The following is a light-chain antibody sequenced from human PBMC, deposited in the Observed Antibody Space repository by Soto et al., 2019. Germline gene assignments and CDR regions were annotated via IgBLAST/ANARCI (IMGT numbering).Light chain of an antibody. Sequence: EIVMTQSPATLSVSPGERATLSCRASQSVSSNLAWYQQKPGQDPRLLISGASTRATGIPAMFSGSGSGTEFTLTISRLQSEDFAVYSCQQYGIWPITFGRGTKDDVK. CDR1: QSVSSN. V-gene: IGKV3-15*01. CDR2: GAS. J-gene: IGKJ3*01. CDR3: QQYGIWPIT.